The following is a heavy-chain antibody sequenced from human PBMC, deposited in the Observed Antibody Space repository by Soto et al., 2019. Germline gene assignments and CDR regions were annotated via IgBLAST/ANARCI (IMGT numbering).Heavy chain of an antibody. CDR2: TSYDGSSE. D-gene: IGHD1-26*01. CDR3: ARGGGLNQLLSGSDH. J-gene: IGHJ4*02. CDR1: GFFLSDYG. Sequence: QVQLVESGGGVVQSGGSLTLSCTVSGFFLSDYGMHWVRQAPGQGLEWVAATSYDGSSEYYSDSVKDRFTTSRDNSKNTVYLHMNRLRAEDKGIYYCARGGGLNQLLSGSDHWGQGTLVTVSS. V-gene: IGHV3-33*05.